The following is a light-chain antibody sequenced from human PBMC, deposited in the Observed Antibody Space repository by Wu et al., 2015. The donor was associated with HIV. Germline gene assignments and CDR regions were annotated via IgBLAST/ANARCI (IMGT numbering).Light chain of an antibody. CDR2: DAS. CDR3: QQSQV. V-gene: IGKV3D-20*01. CDR1: QSVSSNS. Sequence: EIVLTQSPATLSLSPGERATLSCGASQSVSSNSLAWYQQKPGLAPRLLIYDASSRATGIPDRFSGSGSGTDFTLTISRLEPEDFAVYYCQQSQVFGQGIKVEIK. J-gene: IGKJ1*01.